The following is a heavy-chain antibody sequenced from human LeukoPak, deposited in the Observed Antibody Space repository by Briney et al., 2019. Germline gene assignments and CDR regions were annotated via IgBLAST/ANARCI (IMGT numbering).Heavy chain of an antibody. J-gene: IGHJ5*02. D-gene: IGHD6-13*01. CDR1: GFTFSSYG. CDR3: AKDRSRGDGSTWYPRFDP. V-gene: IGHV3-23*01. CDR2: IRGRGSIT. Sequence: GGSLRLSCAASGFTFSSYGMSWVRQAPGKGLEWGSGIRGRGSITDYADSVKGRFIISRDNSKNTLYLQMTSLRAEDTAVYYCAKDRSRGDGSTWYPRFDPWGQGTLVTVSS.